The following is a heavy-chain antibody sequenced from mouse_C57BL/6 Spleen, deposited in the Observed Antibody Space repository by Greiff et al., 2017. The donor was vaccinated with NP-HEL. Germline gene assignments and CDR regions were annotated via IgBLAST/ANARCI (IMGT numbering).Heavy chain of an antibody. J-gene: IGHJ3*01. CDR3: TFYYGNYDWFAY. CDR2: IDPENGDT. V-gene: IGHV14-4*01. D-gene: IGHD2-1*01. Sequence: VQLQQSGAELVRPGASVKLSCTASGFNITDDYMHWVKQRPEQGLEWIGWIDPENGDTEYASKFQGKATITADTSSNTAYLQLSSLTSEDTAVYYCTFYYGNYDWFAYWGQGTLVTVSA. CDR1: GFNITDDY.